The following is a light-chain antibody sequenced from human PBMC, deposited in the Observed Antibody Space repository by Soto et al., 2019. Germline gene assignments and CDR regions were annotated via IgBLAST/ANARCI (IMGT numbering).Light chain of an antibody. Sequence: QSVLTQPPSASGTPGQRVTISCSGSSSNIGSNYVYWYQQLPGTAPKLLIYRNNQRPSGVPDRFSGSKSGTSASLAISGLRSEDDADYYCAAWDDSLSGVVFGGGTKLTAL. CDR2: RNN. CDR3: AAWDDSLSGVV. V-gene: IGLV1-47*01. J-gene: IGLJ2*01. CDR1: SSNIGSNY.